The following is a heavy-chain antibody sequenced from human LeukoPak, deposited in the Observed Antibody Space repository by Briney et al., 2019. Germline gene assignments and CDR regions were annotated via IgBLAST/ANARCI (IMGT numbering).Heavy chain of an antibody. V-gene: IGHV3-48*03. CDR1: GFTFSSYE. CDR3: AKDRCSNDIGCYYYYMEV. J-gene: IGHJ6*03. D-gene: IGHD2-8*01. Sequence: GGSLRLSCAASGFTFSSYEMNWVRQAPGKGLEWVSYISSSGSTIYYADSVKGRFTISRDNSNNILYLQMNSLRTEDTAVYYCAKDRCSNDIGCYYYYMEVWGKGTTVTISS. CDR2: ISSSGSTI.